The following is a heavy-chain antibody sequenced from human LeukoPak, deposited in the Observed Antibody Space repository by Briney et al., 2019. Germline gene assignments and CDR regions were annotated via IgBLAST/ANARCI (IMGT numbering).Heavy chain of an antibody. J-gene: IGHJ4*02. CDR1: GVSFSGYY. CDR2: ITHSGST. Sequence: SETLSLTCAVYGVSFSGYYWNWIRQPPGKGLEWLGEITHSGSTNYNPSLNSRVTTSEDTSKNQFSLRLSSVTAADTAVYDCARGDYGGNSDDYWGQGTLVTVSS. V-gene: IGHV4-34*01. CDR3: ARGDYGGNSDDY. D-gene: IGHD4-23*01.